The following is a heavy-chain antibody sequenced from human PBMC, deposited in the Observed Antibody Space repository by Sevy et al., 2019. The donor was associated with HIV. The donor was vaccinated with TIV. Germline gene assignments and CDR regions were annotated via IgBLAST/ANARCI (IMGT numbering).Heavy chain of an antibody. CDR1: GFSFSYYG. D-gene: IGHD1-26*01. CDR3: ANAYSGSYSHSYLYALDV. J-gene: IGHJ6*02. Sequence: GGSLRLSCIGSGFSFSYYGIHWVRQSPGKGLDWVALTSNDGINEYYADSVKGRFTISRDNSKNTAYLEMNSLRNEDTAIYFCANAYSGSYSHSYLYALDVWGQGTTVTVSS. V-gene: IGHV3-30*18. CDR2: TSNDGINE.